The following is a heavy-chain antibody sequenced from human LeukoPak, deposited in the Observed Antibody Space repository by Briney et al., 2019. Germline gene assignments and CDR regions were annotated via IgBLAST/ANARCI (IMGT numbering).Heavy chain of an antibody. CDR1: GFTFDDYA. J-gene: IGHJ4*02. D-gene: IGHD6-13*01. Sequence: GGSLRLSCAASGFTFDDYAMHWVRQAPGKGLEWVSGISWNSGSIGYADSVKGRFTISRDNSKNTLYLQMNSLRDEDTAVYYCATLVSSWSSDYWGQGTLVTVSS. CDR2: ISWNSGSI. V-gene: IGHV3-9*01. CDR3: ATLVSSWSSDY.